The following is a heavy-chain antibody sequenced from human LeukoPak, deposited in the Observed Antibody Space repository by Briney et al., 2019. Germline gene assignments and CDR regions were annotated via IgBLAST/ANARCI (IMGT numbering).Heavy chain of an antibody. J-gene: IGHJ4*02. V-gene: IGHV4-59*08. Sequence: PSETLSLTCTVSGGSISSYYCSWIPQTPGKELEWIGYIYSTGSTSYNPSLKSRVTISIDTSKNQFSMNLNSVAAADTAVYYCARAPILYYFDCWGQGTLVTVSS. CDR3: ARAPILYYFDC. CDR1: GGSISSYY. CDR2: IYSTGST.